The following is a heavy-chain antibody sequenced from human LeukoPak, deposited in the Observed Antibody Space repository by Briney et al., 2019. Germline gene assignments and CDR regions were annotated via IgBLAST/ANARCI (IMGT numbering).Heavy chain of an antibody. D-gene: IGHD3-10*01. CDR2: INPNSGGT. CDR3: ASYLVVRGVIITGDAFDI. J-gene: IGHJ3*02. CDR1: GYTLTGYY. V-gene: IGHV1-2*02. Sequence: ASVKVSCKASGYTLTGYYMHWVRQAPGQGLEWMGWINPNSGGTNYAQKFQGRVTMTRDTSISTAYMELSRLRSDDTAVYYCASYLVVRGVIITGDAFDIWGQGTMVTVSS.